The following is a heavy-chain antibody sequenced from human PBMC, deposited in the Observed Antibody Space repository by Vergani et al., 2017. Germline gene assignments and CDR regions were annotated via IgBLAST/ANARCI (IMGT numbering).Heavy chain of an antibody. V-gene: IGHV3-21*01. Sequence: EVQLVESGGGLVKPGGSLRLSCAASGFTFSSYSMNWVRQAPGKGLEWVSSISSSSSYVYYADSVKGRFTTSRDNAKNSLYLQMNSLRAEDTAVYYCARDIGFGVIWEGFDYWGQGTLVTVSS. CDR3: ARDIGFGVIWEGFDY. CDR1: GFTFSSYS. J-gene: IGHJ4*02. D-gene: IGHD3-10*01. CDR2: ISSSSSYV.